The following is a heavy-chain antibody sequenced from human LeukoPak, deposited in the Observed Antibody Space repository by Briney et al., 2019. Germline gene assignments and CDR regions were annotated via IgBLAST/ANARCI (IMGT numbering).Heavy chain of an antibody. D-gene: IGHD3-3*01. CDR3: ARGVTIFGVVIQEFDY. CDR2: IYYSGST. CDR1: GGSISSYY. J-gene: IGHJ4*02. V-gene: IGHV4-59*01. Sequence: SETLSLTCTVSGGSISSYYWSWIRQPPGKGLEWIGYIYYSGSTNYNPSLKSRVTISVDTSKNQFSLKLSSVTAAGTAVYYCARGVTIFGVVIQEFDYWGQGTLVTVSS.